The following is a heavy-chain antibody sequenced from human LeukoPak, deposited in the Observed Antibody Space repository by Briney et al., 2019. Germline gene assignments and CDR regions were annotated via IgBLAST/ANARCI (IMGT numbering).Heavy chain of an antibody. V-gene: IGHV1-24*01. J-gene: IGHJ5*02. D-gene: IGHD3-10*01. CDR3: ATDLIYLRGFDP. CDR1: GYTLTELS. Sequence: ASVKVSSTVSGYTLTELSMYWVRQAPGKGLEWMGGFDPEDGETIYAQKFQGRVTMTEDTSTDTAYMELSSLRSEDTAVYYCATDLIYLRGFDPWGQGTLVTVSS. CDR2: FDPEDGET.